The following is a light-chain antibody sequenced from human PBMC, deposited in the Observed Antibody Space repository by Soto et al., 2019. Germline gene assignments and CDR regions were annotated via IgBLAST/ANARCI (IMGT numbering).Light chain of an antibody. Sequence: EIVLTQSPGTLSLSPGERATLSCRASQSVSSSYLAWYQQKPGQAPRPLIYGASSRAIGIPDRFSGSGSGTDFTFTISRLEPEDFAVYYCQQYGSSPWTFGQGTKVDIK. J-gene: IGKJ1*01. V-gene: IGKV3-20*01. CDR1: QSVSSSY. CDR2: GAS. CDR3: QQYGSSPWT.